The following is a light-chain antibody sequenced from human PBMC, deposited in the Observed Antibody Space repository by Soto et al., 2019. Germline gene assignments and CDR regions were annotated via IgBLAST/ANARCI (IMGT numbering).Light chain of an antibody. V-gene: IGKV3-15*01. J-gene: IGKJ1*01. CDR2: GAS. CDR1: QSVNNN. CDR3: QKYNNWPPWT. Sequence: EIVLTQSPGTLSLSPGERATLSCRASQSVNNNYLAWYQQKPGQAPRLLIYGASTRATGIPDRFSGSGSGTEFTLTISRLQSEDFAVYYCQKYNNWPPWTFGQGTKVDIK.